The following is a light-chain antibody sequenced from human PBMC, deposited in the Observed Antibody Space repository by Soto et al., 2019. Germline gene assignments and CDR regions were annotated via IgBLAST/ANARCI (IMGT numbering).Light chain of an antibody. J-gene: IGKJ2*01. Sequence: EIVLTQSPDTLYLSPGERATFSCRATQSITNNYLACYQQKPGKAPRLLIYGASRRATGIPDRISGSGSGTDFTLSITGLEPEDFAVYYCHQYLDSPNTFGQGTKLEIK. CDR2: GAS. V-gene: IGKV3-20*01. CDR3: HQYLDSPNT. CDR1: QSITNNY.